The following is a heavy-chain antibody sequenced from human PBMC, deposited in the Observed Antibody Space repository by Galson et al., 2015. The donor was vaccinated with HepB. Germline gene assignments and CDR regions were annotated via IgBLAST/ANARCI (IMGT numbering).Heavy chain of an antibody. CDR1: GGTFSTYA. Sequence: SVKVSCKASGGTFSTYAVNWVRQAPGQGLEWMGRILPIRDIANYAQKFQGRVTITADKSTSTAYMELTNLRSEDTALYYRSRGAVPAANAPFDYWGQGTLVTVSS. CDR2: ILPIRDIA. D-gene: IGHD2-2*01. J-gene: IGHJ4*02. CDR3: SRGAVPAANAPFDY. V-gene: IGHV1-69*04.